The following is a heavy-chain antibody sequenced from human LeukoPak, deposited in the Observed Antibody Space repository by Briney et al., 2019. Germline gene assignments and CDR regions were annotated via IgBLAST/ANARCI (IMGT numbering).Heavy chain of an antibody. CDR2: INHSGST. CDR1: GGSFSGYY. J-gene: IGHJ3*02. Sequence: SETLSLTCAVYGGSFSGYYWSWIRQPPGKGLEWIGEINHSGSTNYNPSLKSRVTISVDTSKNQFSLKLSSVTAADTAVYYCARGGFLRWLQSFAFDIWGQGTMVTVSS. CDR3: ARGGFLRWLQSFAFDI. V-gene: IGHV4-34*01. D-gene: IGHD5-24*01.